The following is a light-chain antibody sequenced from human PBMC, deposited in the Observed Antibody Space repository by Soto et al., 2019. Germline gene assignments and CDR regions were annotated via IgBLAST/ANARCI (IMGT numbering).Light chain of an antibody. CDR3: QQYENCPPAVT. CDR2: GAS. J-gene: IGKJ4*01. V-gene: IGKV3-15*01. CDR1: LPISNK. Sequence: DIVLTQSPATLSVSHGERATLSCRASLPISNKLAWYQQRPGQSLRLLIYGASARAHGVPARFSGSGSGTEFTLTIRGLQSEDVAVDYCQQYENCPPAVTFGGGTNVASK.